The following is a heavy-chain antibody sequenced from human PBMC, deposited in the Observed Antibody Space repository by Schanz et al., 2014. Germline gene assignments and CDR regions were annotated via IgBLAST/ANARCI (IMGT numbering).Heavy chain of an antibody. CDR3: VRDTDYHFDY. D-gene: IGHD4-17*01. CDR2: TSHDGSFT. Sequence: EVQLVESGGVLVKPGGSLRVSCAASGFTFSSYSISWVRQAPGKGLVWVSRTSHDGSFTTFADSVKGRFTISRDNAKNALYLQMNSLRAEDTAVYYCVRDTDYHFDYWGQGTLVTVSS. J-gene: IGHJ4*02. V-gene: IGHV3-21*02. CDR1: GFTFSSYS.